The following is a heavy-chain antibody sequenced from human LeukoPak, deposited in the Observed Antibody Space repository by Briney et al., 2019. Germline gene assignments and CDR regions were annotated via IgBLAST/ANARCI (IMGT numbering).Heavy chain of an antibody. V-gene: IGHV3-23*01. CDR1: GFTFSYSW. D-gene: IGHD4-17*01. Sequence: EAGGSLRLSCIASGFTFSYSWMTWVRQAPGKGLEWLSAISGSGGSTYHADSVKGRFTISRDNSKNTLYLQMNSLRAEDTAVYYCAKSGGMTTVTHPRYFQHWGQGTLVTVSS. CDR3: AKSGGMTTVTHPRYFQH. CDR2: ISGSGGST. J-gene: IGHJ1*01.